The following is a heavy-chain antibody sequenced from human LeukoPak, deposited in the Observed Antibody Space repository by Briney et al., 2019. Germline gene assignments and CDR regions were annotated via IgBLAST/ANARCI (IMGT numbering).Heavy chain of an antibody. CDR1: GFTFSNYV. Sequence: PGGSLRLSCAASGFTFSNYVMNWVRQAPGKGLEWVSAFSGGDDSTYYAHSVRGRFTISRDSSRNTLYLQMNSLRAEDTAVYYCARLSGSYYNSPFYFDYWGQGTLVTVSS. V-gene: IGHV3-23*01. D-gene: IGHD3-10*01. J-gene: IGHJ4*02. CDR3: ARLSGSYYNSPFYFDY. CDR2: FSGGDDST.